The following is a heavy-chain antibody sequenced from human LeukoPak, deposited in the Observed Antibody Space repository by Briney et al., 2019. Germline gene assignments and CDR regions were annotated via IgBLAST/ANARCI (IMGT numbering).Heavy chain of an antibody. CDR1: GFTFSDYY. V-gene: IGHV3-11*04. CDR3: ARDSSSWDPYYYYYMDV. J-gene: IGHJ6*03. D-gene: IGHD6-13*01. CDR2: ISSSGSTI. Sequence: GGSLRLSCAASGFTFSDYYMSWIRQAPGKGLEWVSYISSSGSTIYYADSVKGRFTISRDNSKNTLYLQMNSLRAEDTAVYYCARDSSSWDPYYYYYMDVWGKGTTVTVSS.